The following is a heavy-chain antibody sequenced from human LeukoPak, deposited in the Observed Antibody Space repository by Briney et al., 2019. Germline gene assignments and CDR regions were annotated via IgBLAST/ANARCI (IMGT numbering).Heavy chain of an antibody. CDR2: ISNNGGYT. Sequence: GGSLRLSCVASGFSFNNFAMSWVRQAPGKGLEWVSAISNNGGYTYYADSVQGRFTISRHNSKSTLCLQMNSLRAEDTAVYYCAKQLGYCSDGSCYFPYWGQGTLVTVSS. CDR1: GFSFNNFA. V-gene: IGHV3-23*01. J-gene: IGHJ4*02. CDR3: AKQLGYCSDGSCYFPY. D-gene: IGHD2-15*01.